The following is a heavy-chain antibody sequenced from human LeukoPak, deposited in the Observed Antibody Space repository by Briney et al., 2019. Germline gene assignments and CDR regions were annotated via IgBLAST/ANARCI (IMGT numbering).Heavy chain of an antibody. Sequence: ASVKVSCKASGYTFIGYYIHWVRQAPGQGLEYMGWMNPNSGGTNYAQNFQGRVTMARDTSTSTAYMELSRLRSDDTAIYYCARMEYYYDRSGYYNDWGQGTLVTVSS. CDR3: ARMEYYYDRSGYYND. CDR1: GYTFIGYY. J-gene: IGHJ4*02. V-gene: IGHV1-2*02. CDR2: MNPNSGGT. D-gene: IGHD3-22*01.